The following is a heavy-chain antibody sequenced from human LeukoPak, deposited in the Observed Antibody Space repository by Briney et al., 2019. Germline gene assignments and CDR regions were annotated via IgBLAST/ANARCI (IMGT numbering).Heavy chain of an antibody. CDR3: ARSHIAARPLGGFDP. J-gene: IGHJ5*02. Sequence: GESLKISCKGSGYSFTSYWIGWVRQMPGKGLEWMGIIYPGDSDTRYSPSFQGQVTILADKSISTAYLQWSSLKASDTAMYYCARSHIAARPLGGFDPWGQGTLVTVSS. D-gene: IGHD6-6*01. CDR1: GYSFTSYW. CDR2: IYPGDSDT. V-gene: IGHV5-51*01.